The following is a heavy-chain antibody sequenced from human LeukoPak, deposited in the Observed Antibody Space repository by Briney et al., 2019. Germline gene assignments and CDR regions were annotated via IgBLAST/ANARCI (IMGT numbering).Heavy chain of an antibody. CDR1: GGSISSSSYY. CDR3: ARAGWNYIHYDY. Sequence: SETLSLTCTVSGGSISSSSYYWGWIRQPPGKGLEWIGSIYYSGSTYYNPSLKSRVTISVDTSKNQFSLKLSSVTAADTAVYYCARAGWNYIHYDYWGQGTLVTVSS. J-gene: IGHJ4*02. D-gene: IGHD1-7*01. V-gene: IGHV4-39*07. CDR2: IYYSGST.